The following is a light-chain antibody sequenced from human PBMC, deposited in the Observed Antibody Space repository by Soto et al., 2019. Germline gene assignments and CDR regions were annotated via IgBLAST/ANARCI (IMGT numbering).Light chain of an antibody. Sequence: DIQMTQSPSSLSASVGDRATITCRASQGISTYLAWYQQMPGKVPKVLIYGASTLQSGVPSRFSGSGSGTDFTLTISSLQPEDVATYYCQKYNSVPLTFGGGTKVVIK. CDR2: GAS. CDR1: QGISTY. V-gene: IGKV1-27*01. J-gene: IGKJ4*01. CDR3: QKYNSVPLT.